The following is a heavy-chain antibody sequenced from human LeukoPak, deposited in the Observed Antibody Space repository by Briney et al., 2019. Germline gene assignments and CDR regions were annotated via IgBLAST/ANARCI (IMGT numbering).Heavy chain of an antibody. CDR2: ISGSGGST. CDR3: AKGASWHEPSERYYMDV. Sequence: PGGSLRLSCAASGFTFSSYGMSWVRQAPGKGLEWVSAISGSGGSTYYADSVKGRFTISRDNSKNTLYLQMNSLRAEDTAVYYCAKGASWHEPSERYYMDVWGKGTTVTISS. D-gene: IGHD1-1*01. V-gene: IGHV3-23*01. CDR1: GFTFSSYG. J-gene: IGHJ6*03.